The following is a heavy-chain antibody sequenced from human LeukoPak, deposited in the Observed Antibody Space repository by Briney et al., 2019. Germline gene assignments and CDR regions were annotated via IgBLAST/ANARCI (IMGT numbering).Heavy chain of an antibody. J-gene: IGHJ4*02. Sequence: GGSLRLSCAASGFTFSDYYMSWIRQAPGKGLEWVSYISSSGSTIYYAASVKGRFTISRDNAKNSLYLQMNSLRAEDTAVYYCARAGGEGYDSSGYYPGVINYFDYWGQGTLVTVSS. V-gene: IGHV3-11*01. CDR1: GFTFSDYY. CDR2: ISSSGSTI. CDR3: ARAGGEGYDSSGYYPGVINYFDY. D-gene: IGHD3-22*01.